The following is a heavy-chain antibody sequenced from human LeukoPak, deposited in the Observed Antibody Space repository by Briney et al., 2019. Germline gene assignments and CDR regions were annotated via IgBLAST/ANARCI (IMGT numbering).Heavy chain of an antibody. CDR3: ARDGSSGWYDGYFDY. D-gene: IGHD6-19*01. CDR1: GFTFSSYW. J-gene: IGHJ4*02. V-gene: IGHV3-74*01. CDR2: ISDDGSST. Sequence: GGSLRLSCAASGFTFSSYWMHWVRQAPGKGLVWVSRISDDGSSTSYADSVKGRFTMSRDNAKNTLNLQMNSLRAEDTAVYYCARDGSSGWYDGYFDYWGQGTLVTVSS.